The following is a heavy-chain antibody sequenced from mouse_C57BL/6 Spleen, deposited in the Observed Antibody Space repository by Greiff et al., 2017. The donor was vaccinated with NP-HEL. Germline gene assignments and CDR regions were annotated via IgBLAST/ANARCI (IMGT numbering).Heavy chain of an antibody. V-gene: IGHV1-50*01. Sequence: VQLQQPGAELVKPGASVKLSCKASGYTFTSYWMQWVKQRPGQGLEWIGEIDPSDSYTNYNQKFKGKATLTVDTSSSTAYMQLSSLTSEDSAVYYCARSDTTVVATHWYFDVWGTGTTVTVSS. J-gene: IGHJ1*03. CDR2: IDPSDSYT. CDR1: GYTFTSYW. CDR3: ARSDTTVVATHWYFDV. D-gene: IGHD1-1*01.